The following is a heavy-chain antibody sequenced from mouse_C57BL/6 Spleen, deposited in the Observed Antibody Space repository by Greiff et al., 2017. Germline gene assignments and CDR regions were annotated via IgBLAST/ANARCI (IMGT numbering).Heavy chain of an antibody. CDR2: ISGGGGNT. CDR1: GFTFSSYT. CDR3: ARSIYDYGFDY. V-gene: IGHV5-9*01. Sequence: DVMLVESGGGLVKPGGSLKLSCAASGFTFSSYTMSWVRQTPEKRLEWVATISGGGGNTYYPDSVKGRFTISRDNAKNTLYLQMSSLRSEDTALYYCARSIYDYGFDYWGQGTTLTVSS. J-gene: IGHJ2*01. D-gene: IGHD2-4*01.